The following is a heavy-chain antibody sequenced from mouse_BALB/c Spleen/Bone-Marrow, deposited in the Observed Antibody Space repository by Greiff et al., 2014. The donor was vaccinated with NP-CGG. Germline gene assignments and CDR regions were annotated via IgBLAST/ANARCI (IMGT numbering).Heavy chain of an antibody. J-gene: IGHJ4*01. CDR2: IDPANGNT. CDR3: ARGLLQYYYAMDY. Sequence: VQLQQPGAELVKPGASVKLSCPASGFNIKDTYMHWVKQRPEQGLEWIGRIDPANGNTKYDPKFQGKATITADTSSNTAYLQLSSLTSEDTAVYYCARGLLQYYYAMDYWGQGTSVTVSS. CDR1: GFNIKDTY. D-gene: IGHD2-3*01. V-gene: IGHV14-3*02.